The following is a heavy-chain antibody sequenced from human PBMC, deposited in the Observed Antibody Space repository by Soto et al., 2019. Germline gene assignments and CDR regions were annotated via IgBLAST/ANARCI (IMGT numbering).Heavy chain of an antibody. CDR2: TYYRSKWYN. V-gene: IGHV6-1*01. J-gene: IGHJ4*02. CDR3: ARINYSNRIWQGAAAGMRDPFDY. D-gene: IGHD6-13*01. Sequence: PSQTLSLNCAISGDSVSSNSAAWNWIRQSPSRGLEWLGRTYYRSKWYNDYAVSVKSRITINPDTSKNQFSLQLNSVTPEDTAVYYCARINYSNRIWQGAAAGMRDPFDYWGQGTLVTVSS. CDR1: GDSVSSNSAA.